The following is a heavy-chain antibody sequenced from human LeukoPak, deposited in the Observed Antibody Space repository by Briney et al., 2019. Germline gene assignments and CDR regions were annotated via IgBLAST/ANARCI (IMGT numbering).Heavy chain of an antibody. CDR2: ISAYNGNT. Sequence: ASVKVSCKASGYTFISYGISWVRQAHGQGLEWMGWISAYNGNTNYAQKLQGRVTKTTDTSTSTAYMELRSLRSDDTAVYYCARGVPPRLWADYWGQGTLVTVSS. D-gene: IGHD5-18*01. V-gene: IGHV1-18*01. CDR3: ARGVPPRLWADY. CDR1: GYTFISYG. J-gene: IGHJ4*02.